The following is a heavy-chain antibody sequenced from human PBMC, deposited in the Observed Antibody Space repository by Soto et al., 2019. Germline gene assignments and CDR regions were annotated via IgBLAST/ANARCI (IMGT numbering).Heavy chain of an antibody. CDR2: ISGSGGST. J-gene: IGHJ4*02. CDR1: GFTFSGYA. Sequence: GGSLRLSCAASGFTFSGYAMSWVRQAPGKGLEWVSAISGSGGSTYYADSVKGRFTISRDNSKNTLYLQMNSLRAEDTAVYYCAKDLQGEMATTFDYWGQGTLVTVSS. CDR3: AKDLQGEMATTFDY. V-gene: IGHV3-23*01. D-gene: IGHD5-12*01.